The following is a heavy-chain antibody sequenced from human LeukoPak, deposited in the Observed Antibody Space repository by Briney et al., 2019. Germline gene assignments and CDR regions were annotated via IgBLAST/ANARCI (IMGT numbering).Heavy chain of an antibody. CDR2: IYYSGST. D-gene: IGHD1-14*01. V-gene: IGHV4-59*08. Sequence: SETLSLTCTVSGGSISSYYRSWIRQPPGKGLEWIGYIYYSGSTNYNPSLKSRVTISVGTSKNQFSLKLSSVTAADTAVYYCARNRVYYGMDVWGQGTTVTVSS. J-gene: IGHJ6*02. CDR3: ARNRVYYGMDV. CDR1: GGSISSYY.